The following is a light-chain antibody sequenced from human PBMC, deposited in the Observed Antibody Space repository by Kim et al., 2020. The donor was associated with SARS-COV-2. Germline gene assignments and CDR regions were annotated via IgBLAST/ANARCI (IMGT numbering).Light chain of an antibody. CDR3: QHLYSYPYT. CDR2: YAS. Sequence: SASVGDRVTITCRASQGISSKLAWYQQKPGKVPKLLIHYASNLQTGVPSRLSGSGSGTEFTLTISSLQPEDSGTYYCQHLYSYPYTFGQGTKLEI. V-gene: IGKV1-9*01. J-gene: IGKJ2*01. CDR1: QGISSK.